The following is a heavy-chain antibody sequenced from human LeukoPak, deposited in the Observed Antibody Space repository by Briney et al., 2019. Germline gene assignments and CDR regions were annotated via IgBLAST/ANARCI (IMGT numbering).Heavy chain of an antibody. CDR3: VVGGGIY. CDR1: GFTLSNDW. CDR2: INSDGSST. D-gene: IGHD1-26*01. J-gene: IGHJ4*02. Sequence: PGGSLRLSCAAFGFTLSNDWMHWVRQAPGKGLVWVSRINSDGSSTMYADSVKGRFTISRDSAKNTLHLQMNSLRADDTAVYYCVVGGGIYWGQGTLVTVS. V-gene: IGHV3-74*03.